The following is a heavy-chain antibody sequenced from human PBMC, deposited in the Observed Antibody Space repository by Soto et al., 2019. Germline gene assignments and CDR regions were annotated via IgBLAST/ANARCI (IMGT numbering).Heavy chain of an antibody. V-gene: IGHV3-33*01. CDR2: IYYDGSNK. Sequence: QVQLVESGGGVVQPGRALRLSCAVSGFTFSSYGMNWVRQAPGKGLEWVAAIYYDGSNKYYADSVRGRFTISRDNFKNTLYLHMNSLRAEDTAVYYGARDSKDVSSGYYADFDYWGQGTLVKVSS. CDR1: GFTFSSYG. CDR3: ARDSKDVSSGYYADFDY. D-gene: IGHD3-22*01. J-gene: IGHJ4*02.